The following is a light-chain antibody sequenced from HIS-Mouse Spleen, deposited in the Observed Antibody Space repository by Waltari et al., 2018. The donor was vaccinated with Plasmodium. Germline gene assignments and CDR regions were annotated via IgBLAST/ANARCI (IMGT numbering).Light chain of an antibody. CDR3: QAWDSSTVV. CDR2: HDS. CDR1: KLGAKY. Sequence: SYELTQPPSVSVSPGQTASLTCSGDKLGAKYACWSQQKPGQSPVLVIYHDSKRPSGIPERFSGSNSGNTATLTISGTQAMDEADYYCQAWDSSTVVFGGGTKLTVL. J-gene: IGLJ2*01. V-gene: IGLV3-1*01.